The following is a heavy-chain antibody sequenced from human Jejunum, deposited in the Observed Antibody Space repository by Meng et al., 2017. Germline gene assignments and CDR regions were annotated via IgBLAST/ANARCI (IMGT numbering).Heavy chain of an antibody. CDR2: IKHDGTEK. V-gene: IGHV3-7*03. CDR1: GFTFSNFW. J-gene: IGHJ4*02. CDR3: GKAPHY. Sequence: GESLKISCAASGFTFSNFWMTWVRQAPGKGLEWVANIKHDGTEKYYVDSVKGRFTISRDNAKNSLYLQMNSLIGEDTAVYYCGKAPHYWGQGTLVTVSS.